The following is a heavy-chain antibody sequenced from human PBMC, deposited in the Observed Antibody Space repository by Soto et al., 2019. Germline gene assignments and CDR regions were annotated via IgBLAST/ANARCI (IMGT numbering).Heavy chain of an antibody. V-gene: IGHV1-46*01. D-gene: IGHD1-26*01. CDR3: ARVDPPRELHYDG. J-gene: IGHJ4*02. CDR2: INPSGGST. CDR1: GYTFTSYY. Sequence: QVQLVQSGAEVKKPGASVKVSCKASGYTFTSYYMHWVRQAPGQGLEWMGIINPSGGSTSYAQKCQGRVTMTRDTSTSTGDLELSSLRSEDTAVYYCARVDPPRELHYDGWGQGTLVTVSS.